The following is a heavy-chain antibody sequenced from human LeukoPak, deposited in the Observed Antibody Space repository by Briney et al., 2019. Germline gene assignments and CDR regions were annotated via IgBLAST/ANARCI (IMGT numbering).Heavy chain of an antibody. V-gene: IGHV4-30-2*01. CDR1: GGSISSGGYY. D-gene: IGHD2-15*01. CDR3: ARGDGAATAFDI. Sequence: SQTLSLTCTVSGGSISSGGYYWSWIRQPPGKGLEWIGYISHSGSTYYNPSLKSRVTISVDRSKNQFSLKLSSVTAADTAVYYCARGDGAATAFDIWGQGTMVTVSS. CDR2: ISHSGST. J-gene: IGHJ3*02.